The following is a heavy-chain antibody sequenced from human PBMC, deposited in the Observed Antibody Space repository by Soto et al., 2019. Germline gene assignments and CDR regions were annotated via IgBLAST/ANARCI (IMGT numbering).Heavy chain of an antibody. CDR3: ARDRAYYDILTGPRLMGAFAI. J-gene: IGHJ3*02. Sequence: QVQLQESGPGLVKPSQTLSLTCTVSGGSISSGGYYWSWIRQHPGKGLEWIGYIYYSGSTYYNPSLKSLGTLSADTSKNQFSLKLSSVTAADTAVYYCARDRAYYDILTGPRLMGAFAIWGQGTMVTVSS. CDR1: GGSISSGGYY. V-gene: IGHV4-31*01. D-gene: IGHD3-9*01. CDR2: IYYSGST.